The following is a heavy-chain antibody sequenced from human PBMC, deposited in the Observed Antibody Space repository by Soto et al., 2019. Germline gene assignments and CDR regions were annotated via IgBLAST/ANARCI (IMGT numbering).Heavy chain of an antibody. J-gene: IGHJ5*02. CDR3: TRDASRDSSARGWFDP. Sequence: PGGSLRLSCAASGFTFSSYLMHWVRQSPGKGLEWVSTISSNSAYIYYTDALRGRFTISRDNAKNSLHLQMNSLRAEDTAVYYCTRDASRDSSARGWFDPWGPGTLVTVSS. CDR2: ISSNSAYI. D-gene: IGHD6-13*01. CDR1: GFTFSSYL. V-gene: IGHV3-21*01.